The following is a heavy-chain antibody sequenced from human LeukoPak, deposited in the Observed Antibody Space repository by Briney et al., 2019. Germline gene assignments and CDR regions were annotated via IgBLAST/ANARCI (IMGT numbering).Heavy chain of an antibody. CDR3: AKRVADPSWYFDL. CDR2: IRHDGSNK. V-gene: IGHV3-30*02. J-gene: IGHJ2*01. CDR1: GFTFSNYG. Sequence: GGSLRLSCAASGFTFSNYGMHWVRQAPGKGLEWVAFIRHDGSNKYYADSVKGRFTISRDNSKTSLFLQMNSLTPEDTAVYFCAKRVADPSWYFDLWGRGTLVSVSS. D-gene: IGHD3-10*01.